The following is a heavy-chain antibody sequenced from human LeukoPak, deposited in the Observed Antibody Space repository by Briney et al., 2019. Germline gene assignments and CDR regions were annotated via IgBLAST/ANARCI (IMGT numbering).Heavy chain of an antibody. V-gene: IGHV3-30*02. J-gene: IGHJ4*02. D-gene: IGHD2/OR15-2a*01. CDR1: GFTFSNYA. CDR2: IRYDGSFK. Sequence: GGSLRLSCAASGFTFSNYAMHWVRQAPGKGLEWVAFIRYDGSFKSYVDSVKGRFTIPRDNSKNTLFLHMQSLRSEDTAVYYCAKESFSPFDYWGQGTLVTVSS. CDR3: AKESFSPFDY.